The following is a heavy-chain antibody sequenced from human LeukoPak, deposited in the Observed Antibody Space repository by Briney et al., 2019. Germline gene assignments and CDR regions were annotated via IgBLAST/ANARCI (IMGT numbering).Heavy chain of an antibody. CDR2: ISGTGSST. CDR3: AKASVAIPQYCNS. V-gene: IGHV3-23*01. J-gene: IGHJ5*02. CDR1: GFTFGNYA. Sequence: PGGSLRLSCEASGFTFGNYAMNWVRQAPGKRLEWVSTISGTGSSTYYADSAKGRFTISRDNSEDTLFLQLNSLTAADTAMYFCAKASVAIPQYCNSWGQGTLVTVSS. D-gene: IGHD2-2*02.